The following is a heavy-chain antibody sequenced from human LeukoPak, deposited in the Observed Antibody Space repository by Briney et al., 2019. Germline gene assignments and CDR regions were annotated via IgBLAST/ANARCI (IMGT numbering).Heavy chain of an antibody. D-gene: IGHD1-26*01. CDR1: GGSISISNYY. J-gene: IGHJ4*02. Sequence: SETLSLTCTVSGGSISISNYYWGWIRQPPGRGLEWIESISYSGTYYNPSLKSRLTISVDTSKNHFSLNLRSVTAADAAVYYCVRRTSNPVGAIDYWGRGTLVTVSS. CDR2: ISYSGT. CDR3: VRRTSNPVGAIDY. V-gene: IGHV4-39*01.